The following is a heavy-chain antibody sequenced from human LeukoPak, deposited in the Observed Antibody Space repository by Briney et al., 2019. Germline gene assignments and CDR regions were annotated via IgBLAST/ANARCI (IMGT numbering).Heavy chain of an antibody. CDR2: ISSSSSYI. Sequence: GRSLRLSWAASGFTFSSYSMNCVRQAPGNGLDWVSSISSSSSYIYYADSVKGRFTISRDNAKNSLYLQMNSLRAEDTAVYYCARIEAVAGTGGDYWGQGTLVTVSS. CDR1: GFTFSSYS. CDR3: ARIEAVAGTGGDY. D-gene: IGHD6-19*01. J-gene: IGHJ4*02. V-gene: IGHV3-21*01.